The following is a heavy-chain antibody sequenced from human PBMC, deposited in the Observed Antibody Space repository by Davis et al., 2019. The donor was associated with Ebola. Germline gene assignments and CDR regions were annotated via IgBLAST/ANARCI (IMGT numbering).Heavy chain of an antibody. CDR1: KFTLSSYW. Sequence: GESLKISCAASKFTLSSYWMSWVRQAPGKGLEWVATIENDGSKKYYMDSVKGRFTISRDNAKNSLFLQMNSLRADDTAVYYCARDPRIIGDATTDSWGQGTLVTVSS. V-gene: IGHV3-7*01. CDR2: IENDGSKK. CDR3: ARDPRIIGDATTDS. J-gene: IGHJ5*01. D-gene: IGHD3-10*01.